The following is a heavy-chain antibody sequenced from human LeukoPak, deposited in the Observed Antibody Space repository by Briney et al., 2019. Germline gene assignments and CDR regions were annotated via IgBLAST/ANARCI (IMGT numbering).Heavy chain of an antibody. CDR1: GFTFSSYS. V-gene: IGHV3-48*04. D-gene: IGHD3-16*02. J-gene: IGHJ4*02. CDR2: ISSSSSTI. CDR3: AGNWGSYHQSLDY. Sequence: GGSLRLSRAASGFTFSSYSMNWVRQAPGKGLEWVSYISSSSSTIYYADSVKGRFTISRDNAKNSLYLQMNSLRAEDTAVYYCAGNWGSYHQSLDYWGQGTLVTVSS.